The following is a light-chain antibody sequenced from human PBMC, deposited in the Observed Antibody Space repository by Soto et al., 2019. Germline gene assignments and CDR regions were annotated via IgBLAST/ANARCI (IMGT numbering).Light chain of an antibody. J-gene: IGLJ2*01. CDR2: DVS. V-gene: IGLV2-14*01. Sequence: QSALTQPAFVSGSPGQSITISCTGTSSDVGGYNYVSWYQQHPGKAPKLMIYDVSNRPSGVSNRFSGSKSGNTASLTISGLQAEDEADYYCSSYTSSSSYVFGGGTKLTVL. CDR3: SSYTSSSSYV. CDR1: SSDVGGYNY.